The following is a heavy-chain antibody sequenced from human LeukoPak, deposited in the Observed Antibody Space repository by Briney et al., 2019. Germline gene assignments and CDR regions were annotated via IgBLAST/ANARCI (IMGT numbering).Heavy chain of an antibody. CDR2: ISYDGSNK. CDR3: AKELRNIVVVPAATRRGSYYMDV. J-gene: IGHJ6*03. D-gene: IGHD2-2*01. Sequence: PGGSLRLSCAASGFTFSSYGMHWVRQAPGKGLEWVAVISYDGSNKYYADSVKGRFTISRDNSKNTLYLQMNSLRAEDTAVYYCAKELRNIVVVPAATRRGSYYMDVWGKGTTVTISS. V-gene: IGHV3-30*18. CDR1: GFTFSSYG.